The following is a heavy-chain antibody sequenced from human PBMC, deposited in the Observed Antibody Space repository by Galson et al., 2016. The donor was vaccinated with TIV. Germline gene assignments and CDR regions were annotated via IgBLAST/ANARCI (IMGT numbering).Heavy chain of an antibody. Sequence: SVKVSCKVSGDSLSDLSMHWVRQAPGKGLEWMGGFDPEQHKKIYAQKLQGRVAMTEDTSTDTAFLEMSSLSFEDTAAYYCASVAWFPGLSLDNWGQGTLVIVSS. CDR3: ASVAWFPGLSLDN. D-gene: IGHD2/OR15-2a*01. V-gene: IGHV1-24*01. CDR1: GDSLSDLS. CDR2: FDPEQHKK. J-gene: IGHJ4*02.